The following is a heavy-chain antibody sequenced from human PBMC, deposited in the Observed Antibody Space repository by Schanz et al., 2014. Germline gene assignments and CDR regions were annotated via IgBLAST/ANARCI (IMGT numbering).Heavy chain of an antibody. V-gene: IGHV1-18*01. CDR3: LRANPTQHVVLPDALRY. D-gene: IGHD2-2*01. CDR1: GYYFGGFG. J-gene: IGHJ4*02. CDR2: IGAFQGNT. Sequence: QVQLVQSGTEVKKPGASMKISCKAFGYYFGGFGISWVRQAPGQGFEWMGWIGAFQGNTKYAQKFQDRVTLTSDTSASTAYMKLRGLRPDDTAVYYCLRANPTQHVVLPDALRYWGQGTLVTVSS.